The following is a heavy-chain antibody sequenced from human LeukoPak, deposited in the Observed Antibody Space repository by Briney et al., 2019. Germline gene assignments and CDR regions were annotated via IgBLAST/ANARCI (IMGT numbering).Heavy chain of an antibody. CDR3: ANLDY. V-gene: IGHV3-20*04. CDR1: GFTFDDYG. Sequence: PGGSLRLSCAASGFTFDDYGMNWIRQAPGKGLEWVSSINWNGGITGYADSVKGRFTISRDNSKNTLYLQMNSLRAEDTAVYYCANLDYWGQGTLVTVSS. CDR2: INWNGGIT. J-gene: IGHJ4*02.